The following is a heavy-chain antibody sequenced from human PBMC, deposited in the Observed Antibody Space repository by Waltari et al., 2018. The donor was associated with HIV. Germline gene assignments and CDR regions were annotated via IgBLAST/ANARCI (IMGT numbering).Heavy chain of an antibody. CDR3: VKHLVRGTFDY. Sequence: EVQLLESGGGLVQPGWSLRLSCVPSGFTFSNYAMSWVRQAPGRGLEWVSGVIAGGDNTYYADSVKGRFTISRDKSRNTLFMQMNSLTPEDTAVYYCVKHLVRGTFDYWGQGTVVTVSS. D-gene: IGHD3-10*01. CDR1: GFTFSNYA. V-gene: IGHV3-23*01. J-gene: IGHJ4*02. CDR2: VIAGGDNT.